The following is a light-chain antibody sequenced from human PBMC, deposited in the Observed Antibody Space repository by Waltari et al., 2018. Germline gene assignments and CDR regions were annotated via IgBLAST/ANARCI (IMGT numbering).Light chain of an antibody. CDR3: QQRSNWPRIT. J-gene: IGKJ5*01. Sequence: EIVLTQSPATLSLSPGERATLSCRASQSVNNYLAGYQQKPGQAPRLLIYNASNRATGIPPRFSGSGSGTDFTLTISSLKPEDFAVYYCQQRSNWPRITFGQGTRLEIK. CDR2: NAS. V-gene: IGKV3-11*01. CDR1: QSVNNY.